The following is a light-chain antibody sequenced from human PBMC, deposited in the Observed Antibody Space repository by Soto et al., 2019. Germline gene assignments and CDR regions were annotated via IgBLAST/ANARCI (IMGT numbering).Light chain of an antibody. CDR2: EVR. CDR1: SSDVGEYNY. CDR3: ISYTSTGTLYV. V-gene: IGLV2-14*01. J-gene: IGLJ1*01. Sequence: QSALTQPASVSGSLGQSITISCTGTSSDVGEYNYVSWYRQHPGKAPKLMIYEVRNRPSGVSNRFSGSKSGNTASLTISGLQAEDEADYYCISYTSTGTLYVFGTGTKLTVL.